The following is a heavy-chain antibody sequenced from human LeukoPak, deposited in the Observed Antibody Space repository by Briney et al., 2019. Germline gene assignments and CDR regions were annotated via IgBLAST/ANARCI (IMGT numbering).Heavy chain of an antibody. CDR2: IKQDGNEK. CDR1: GFTFSGYW. D-gene: IGHD1-26*01. CDR3: ARDKIVGPTTLDY. V-gene: IGHV3-7*01. Sequence: GGSLRLSCAASGFTFSGYWMSWVRQTPDKGLEWVANIKQDGNEKYYVDSVKGRFTISRDNAKNSLYLQMNSLRADDTAVYYCARDKIVGPTTLDYWGQGTLVTVSS. J-gene: IGHJ4*02.